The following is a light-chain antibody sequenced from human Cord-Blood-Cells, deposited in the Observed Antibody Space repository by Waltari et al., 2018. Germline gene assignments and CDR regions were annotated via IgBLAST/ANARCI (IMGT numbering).Light chain of an antibody. CDR2: KDS. J-gene: IGLJ2*01. V-gene: IGLV3-25*03. CDR3: QSADSSGTVV. CDR1: ALPKQY. Sequence: SYELTQPPSVSVSPEQTASITCSGDALPKQYAYWYQQKPGQAPVLVIYKDSERPSGIPGRFSGSSSGTTVTLTISGVQAEDEADYYCQSADSSGTVVFGGGTKLTVL.